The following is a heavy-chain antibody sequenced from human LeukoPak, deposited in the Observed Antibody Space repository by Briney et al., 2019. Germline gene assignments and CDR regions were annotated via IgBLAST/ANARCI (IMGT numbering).Heavy chain of an antibody. V-gene: IGHV3-48*01. CDR1: GFTFSSYS. D-gene: IGHD1-1*01. CDR3: ARWNYWYFDL. Sequence: GGSLRLSCAASGFTFSSYSMTWVRQAPGKGLEWVSYISSSSSTIYYADSVKGRFTISRDNAENSLYLQMNSLRAEDTAVYYCARWNYWYFDLWGRGTLVTVSS. J-gene: IGHJ2*01. CDR2: ISSSSSTI.